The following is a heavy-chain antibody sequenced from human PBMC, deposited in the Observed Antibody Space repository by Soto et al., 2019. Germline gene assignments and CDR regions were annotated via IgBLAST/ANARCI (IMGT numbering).Heavy chain of an antibody. V-gene: IGHV1-69*13. CDR2: IIPIFGTA. J-gene: IGHJ4*02. Sequence: SVKVSCKASGGTFSSYAISWVRQAPGQGLEWMGGIIPIFGTANYAQKFQGRVTITADESTSTAYMELSSLRSEDTAVYYCATDYSSSWYGYFDYWGQGTLVTVSS. CDR1: GGTFSSYA. CDR3: ATDYSSSWYGYFDY. D-gene: IGHD6-13*01.